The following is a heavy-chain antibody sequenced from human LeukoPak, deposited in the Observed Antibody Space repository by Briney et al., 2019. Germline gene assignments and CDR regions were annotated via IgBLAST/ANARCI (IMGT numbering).Heavy chain of an antibody. CDR2: IFYSGTT. CDR3: ARGLELGAFDY. D-gene: IGHD1-7*01. V-gene: IGHV4-59*12. J-gene: IGHJ4*02. CDR1: GGSINTNY. Sequence: KPSETLSLTCTVSGGSINTNYWSWIRQPPGKELEWIGYIFYSGTTTYNPSLKSRVSISVDTSKNQFSLKLSSVTAADTAVYYCARGLELGAFDYWGQGTLVTVSS.